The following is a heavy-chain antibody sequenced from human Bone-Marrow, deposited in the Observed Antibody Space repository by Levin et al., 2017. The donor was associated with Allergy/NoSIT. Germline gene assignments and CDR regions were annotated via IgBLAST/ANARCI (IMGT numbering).Heavy chain of an antibody. V-gene: IGHV1-2*02. J-gene: IGHJ4*02. D-gene: IGHD3-10*01. Sequence: ASVKVSCKASGYTFTGYYMHWVRQAPGQGLEWMGWINPNSGGTNYAQKFQGRVTMTRDTSISTAYMELSRLRSDDTAVYYCASFDGYSAMVRGVITSGMMGVRDYWGQGTLVTVSS. CDR3: ASFDGYSAMVRGVITSGMMGVRDY. CDR2: INPNSGGT. CDR1: GYTFTGYY.